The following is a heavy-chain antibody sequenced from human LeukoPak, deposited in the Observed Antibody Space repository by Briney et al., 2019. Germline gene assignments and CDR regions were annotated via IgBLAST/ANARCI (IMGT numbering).Heavy chain of an antibody. CDR2: INHSGST. D-gene: IGHD1-26*01. J-gene: IGHJ4*02. CDR3: ARLISGSYLGGIDY. Sequence: KPSETLSLTCAVYGGSFSGYYWSWIRQPPGKGLEWIGEINHSGSTNYNPSLKSRVTISVDTSKNQFSLKLSSVTAADTAVYYCARLISGSYLGGIDYWGQGTLVTVSS. CDR1: GGSFSGYY. V-gene: IGHV4-34*01.